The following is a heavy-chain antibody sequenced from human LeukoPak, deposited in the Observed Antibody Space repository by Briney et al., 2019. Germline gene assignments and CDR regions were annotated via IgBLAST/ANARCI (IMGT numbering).Heavy chain of an antibody. Sequence: GGSLRLSCAASGFTFSDYRMSWVRQAPGKGLEWVANINQGGSEKYYVDSVKGRFIISRDNAKNSLYLQVNSLRAEDTAVYYCAKYYYDSSGYPAFDIWGQGTMVTVSS. CDR3: AKYYYDSSGYPAFDI. CDR2: INQGGSEK. CDR1: GFTFSDYR. J-gene: IGHJ3*02. D-gene: IGHD3-22*01. V-gene: IGHV3-7*03.